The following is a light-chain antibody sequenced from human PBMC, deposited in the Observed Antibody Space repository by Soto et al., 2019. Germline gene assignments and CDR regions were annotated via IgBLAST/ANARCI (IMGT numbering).Light chain of an antibody. J-gene: IGLJ1*01. V-gene: IGLV2-23*01. CDR1: SSDVGSYNL. CDR3: AAWDDSLEGYV. CDR2: EGS. Sequence: QSALTQPASVSGSPGQSITISCTGTSSDVGSYNLVSWYQQHPGKAPKLMIYEGSKRPSGVSNRFSGSKSGNTASLTISGLQAEDEADYYCAAWDDSLEGYVFGAGTKLSVL.